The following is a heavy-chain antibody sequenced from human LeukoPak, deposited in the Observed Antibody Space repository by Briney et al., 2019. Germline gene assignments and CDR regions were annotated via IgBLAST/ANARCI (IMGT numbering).Heavy chain of an antibody. CDR2: IYSTGST. CDR3: ARHRITMVRGVILRTNWFDP. CDR1: GGSISSYY. Sequence: SETLSLTCTVSGGSISSYYWSWIRQPAGKGLEWIGRIYSTGSTNYNPSLKSRVTMSVDTSKNQFSLKLSSVTAADTAVYYCARHRITMVRGVILRTNWFDPWGQGTLVTVSS. D-gene: IGHD3-10*01. J-gene: IGHJ5*02. V-gene: IGHV4-4*07.